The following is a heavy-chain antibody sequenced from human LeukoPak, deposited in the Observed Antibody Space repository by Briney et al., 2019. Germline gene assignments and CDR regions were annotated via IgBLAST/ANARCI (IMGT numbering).Heavy chain of an antibody. V-gene: IGHV4-30-2*01. CDR3: ARTSIAARRANAFDI. D-gene: IGHD6-6*01. CDR1: GGSLSSGGYS. J-gene: IGHJ3*02. Sequence: SQTLSLTCAVSGGSLSSGGYSWSWLRQPPGKGLEWIGYIYHSGSTYYNPSLKSRVTISVDRSKNQFSLKLSSVTAADTAVYYCARTSIAARRANAFDIWGQGTMVTVSS. CDR2: IYHSGST.